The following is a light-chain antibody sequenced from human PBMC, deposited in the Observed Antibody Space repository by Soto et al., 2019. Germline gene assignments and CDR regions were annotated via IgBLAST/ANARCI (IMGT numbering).Light chain of an antibody. CDR2: GAS. CDR3: QQYNTYSVT. CDR1: QNIVNW. J-gene: IGKJ5*01. Sequence: DIQMTQSPSPLSPSVGDRVTIPCRASQNIVNWLAWYQQKPGKDPKILIYGASTLERGVPSRFSGSGSGTEFTLTITNLQPDDFATYYCQQYNTYSVTFGQGTRLEIK. V-gene: IGKV1-5*01.